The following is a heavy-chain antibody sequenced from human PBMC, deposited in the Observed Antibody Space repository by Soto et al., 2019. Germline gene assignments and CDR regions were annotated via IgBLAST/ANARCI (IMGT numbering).Heavy chain of an antibody. Sequence: EAQLVESGGGLVQPGGSLRLSCVGTGFRFSIYWMNWVRQAPGKGLVWVSRVNSDGITTTYAASVRGRFTVSRDNANNPLYLEMNNLRAEDTAVYYCTRDDYSSVAYYGMDVWGQGTTVNVSS. CDR3: TRDDYSSVAYYGMDV. D-gene: IGHD6-25*01. CDR1: GFRFSIYW. CDR2: VNSDGITT. J-gene: IGHJ6*02. V-gene: IGHV3-74*01.